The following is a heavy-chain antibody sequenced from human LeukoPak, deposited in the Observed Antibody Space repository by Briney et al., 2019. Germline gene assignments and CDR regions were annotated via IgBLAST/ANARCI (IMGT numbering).Heavy chain of an antibody. CDR1: GFTFSGSA. V-gene: IGHV3-73*01. D-gene: IGHD5-24*01. CDR3: TRRGERWLAGYFDY. J-gene: IGHJ4*02. Sequence: GGSLRLSCAASGFTFSGSAMHWVRQASGKGLEWVGRIRSKANSYATAYAASVKGRFTISRDDSKNTAYLQMNSLKTEDTAVYYCTRRGERWLAGYFDYWGQGTLVTVSS. CDR2: IRSKANSYAT.